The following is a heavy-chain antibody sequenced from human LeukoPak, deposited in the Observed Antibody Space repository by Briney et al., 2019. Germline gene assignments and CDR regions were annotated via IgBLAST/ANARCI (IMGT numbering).Heavy chain of an antibody. CDR1: GYSISSGYY. Sequence: SETLSLTCTVSGYSISSGYYWGWIRQPPGKGLEWIGSFSQIGSTYYNPSLQSRVTTSIDTSKNQFSLRLSSVTAADTAVYYCARLTSYGYVRYFDYWGQGTLVTVSS. CDR2: FSQIGST. J-gene: IGHJ4*02. V-gene: IGHV4-38-2*02. CDR3: ARLTSYGYVRYFDY. D-gene: IGHD3-16*01.